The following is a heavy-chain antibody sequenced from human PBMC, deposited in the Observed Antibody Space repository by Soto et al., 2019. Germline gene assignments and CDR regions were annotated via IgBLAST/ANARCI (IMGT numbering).Heavy chain of an antibody. CDR1: GGSIYRSGYY. CDR2: IYYSGST. Sequence: PSETLSLTCTVSGGSIYRSGYYWCWIRQHPGNGLEWIGYIYYSGSTYYNPSLKSRFTISVDTSKNQFSLKLYSVTAADTAVYYCARLPYYDTPPVTLDSWGQGAMVTVSS. V-gene: IGHV4-39*01. J-gene: IGHJ3*02. D-gene: IGHD3-22*01. CDR3: ARLPYYDTPPVTLDS.